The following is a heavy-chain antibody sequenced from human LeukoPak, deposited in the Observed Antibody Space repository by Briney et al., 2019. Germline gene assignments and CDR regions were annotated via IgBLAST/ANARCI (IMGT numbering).Heavy chain of an antibody. V-gene: IGHV1-46*01. CDR3: ARDPDMSSSRKYYFDY. Sequence: ASVKVSCKASGYTFTSYYMHWVRQAPGQGLEWMGIINPSGGSTSYAQKFQGRVTMTRDTSTSTVYMELSSLRSEDTAVYHCARDPDMSSSRKYYFDYWGQGTLVTVSS. CDR2: INPSGGST. J-gene: IGHJ4*02. CDR1: GYTFTSYY. D-gene: IGHD6-13*01.